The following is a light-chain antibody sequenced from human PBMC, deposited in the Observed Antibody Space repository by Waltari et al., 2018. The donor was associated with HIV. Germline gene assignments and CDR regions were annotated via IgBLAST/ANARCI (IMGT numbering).Light chain of an antibody. CDR3: AAWDGSLSAYVL. J-gene: IGLJ2*01. CDR1: SSNIGSNY. V-gene: IGLV1-47*01. CDR2: RNN. Sequence: QSVLTQPPSASGTPGQRVTISCSGSSSNIGSNYVYWYQQLPGTAPKLLIYRNNQRPSGVPDRFPGSKSGTSASLAISGLRSDDEADYYCAAWDGSLSAYVLFGGGTKLTVL.